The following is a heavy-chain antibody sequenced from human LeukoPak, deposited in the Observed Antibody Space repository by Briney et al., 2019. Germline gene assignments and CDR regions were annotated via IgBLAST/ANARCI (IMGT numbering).Heavy chain of an antibody. V-gene: IGHV3-21*01. CDR3: ARTAAGRGWDDWFDP. CDR2: ISSSSSYI. CDR1: GFTFSSYS. D-gene: IGHD1-26*01. Sequence: GGSLRLSCAASGFTFSSYSMNWVRQAPGKGLEWVSSISSSSSYIYYADSVKGRFTISRDNAKNSLYLQMNSLRAEDTAVYYCARTAAGRGWDDWFDPWGQGTLVTVSS. J-gene: IGHJ5*02.